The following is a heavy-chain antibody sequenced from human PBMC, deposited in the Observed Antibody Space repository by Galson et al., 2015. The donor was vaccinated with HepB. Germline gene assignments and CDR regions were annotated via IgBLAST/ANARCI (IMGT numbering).Heavy chain of an antibody. CDR2: VSYSGKST. J-gene: IGHJ3*02. CDR3: AKDLGVGDYYDGSGLSYGVVGAFHI. CDR1: GFSFDRYA. D-gene: IGHD3-22*01. V-gene: IGHV3-23*01. Sequence: SLRLSCAAAGFSFDRYAMSWVRQAPGRGLEWVSTVSYSGKSTHYDDSVTGRFTTSRDNSKNTVSLQMNSLRAEDTAVYYFAKDLGVGDYYDGSGLSYGVVGAFHIWGQGTTVTVSS.